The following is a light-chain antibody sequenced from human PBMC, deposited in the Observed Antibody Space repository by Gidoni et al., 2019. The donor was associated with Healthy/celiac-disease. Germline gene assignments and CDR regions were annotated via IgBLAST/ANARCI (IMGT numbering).Light chain of an antibody. V-gene: IGKV1-27*01. CDR2: AAS. CDR1: QGISNY. Sequence: DIQLTQSPSSLSASVGDRVTITCRASQGISNYLAWDQQKPGKVPKLLIYAASTLQAGVPSRFRGSGYGTEFTITISSLQPEDVETYYCQKYNSAPRTFGQGNKVEIK. CDR3: QKYNSAPRT. J-gene: IGKJ1*01.